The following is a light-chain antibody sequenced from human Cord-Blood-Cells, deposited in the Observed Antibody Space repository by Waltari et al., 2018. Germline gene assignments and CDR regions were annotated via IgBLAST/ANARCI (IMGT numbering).Light chain of an antibody. CDR3: QQDGSSTGT. CDR2: GAS. CDR1: PSVSSSY. V-gene: IGKV3-20*01. J-gene: IGKJ1*01. Sequence: EIVLTQSPGTLSLSPGERATLSCRASPSVSSSYLAWYQQKPGQAPRLLIYGASSRATGIPDRFSGSGSGTDFTLTISRLEPEDFAVYYCQQDGSSTGTFGQGTKVEIK.